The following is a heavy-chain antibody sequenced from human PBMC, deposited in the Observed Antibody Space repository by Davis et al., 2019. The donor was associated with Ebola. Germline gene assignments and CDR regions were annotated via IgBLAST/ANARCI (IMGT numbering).Heavy chain of an antibody. Sequence: SATVSCKASGYTFTGYGISWVRQAPGQGLEWMGWFNPHNGNTNHARNVQGRVIMTSDTATTTAYMEVGSLRSDETAVYYCADRIAAADTGAWGQGTLVTVSS. CDR1: GYTFTGYG. CDR3: ADRIAAADTGA. D-gene: IGHD6-13*01. CDR2: FNPHNGNT. J-gene: IGHJ4*02. V-gene: IGHV1-18*04.